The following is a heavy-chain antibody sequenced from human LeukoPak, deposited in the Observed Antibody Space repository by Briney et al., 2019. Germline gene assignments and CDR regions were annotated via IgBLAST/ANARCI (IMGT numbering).Heavy chain of an antibody. D-gene: IGHD6-19*01. CDR1: GYTFTGYY. CDR2: INPNSGGT. J-gene: IGHJ4*02. CDR3: ARESSSGWYLGCDY. Sequence: ASVKVSCKASGYTFTGYYMHWVRQAPGQGLEWMGWINPNSGGTNYAQKFQGRVTMTRDTSISTAYMELSRLRSDDTAVYYCARESSSGWYLGCDYWGQGTLVTVSS. V-gene: IGHV1-2*02.